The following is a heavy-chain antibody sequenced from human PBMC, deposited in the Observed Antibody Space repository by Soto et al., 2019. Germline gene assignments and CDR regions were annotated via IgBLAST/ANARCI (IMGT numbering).Heavy chain of an antibody. V-gene: IGHV3-74*01. Sequence: GGSLRLSCAASGFTFNYYWMHWLRQAPGKGLLWVSRIHSDGSATNYADSVKGRFTISRDNAKNKVYLQMNGLRGEDTAVYYCGRGDLGGFDIWGQGTMVTVS. J-gene: IGHJ3*02. CDR3: GRGDLGGFDI. D-gene: IGHD3-16*01. CDR1: GFTFNYYW. CDR2: IHSDGSAT.